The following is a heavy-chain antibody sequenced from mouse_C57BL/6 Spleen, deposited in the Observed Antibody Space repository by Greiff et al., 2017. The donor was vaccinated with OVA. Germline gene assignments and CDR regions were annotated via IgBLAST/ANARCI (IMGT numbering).Heavy chain of an antibody. D-gene: IGHD1-1*01. CDR3: ARYYDYVSSYSYWYFDV. Sequence: VQLQQSGPELVKPGASVKLSCKASGYTFTSYWMHWVTQRPGQGLEWSGNINPRNGGTNYNEKFKSKATLTVDKSSSTAYMQLSSLTSEDSAVYYCARYYDYVSSYSYWYFDVWGTGTTVTVSS. CDR2: INPRNGGT. V-gene: IGHV1-53*01. J-gene: IGHJ1*03. CDR1: GYTFTSYW.